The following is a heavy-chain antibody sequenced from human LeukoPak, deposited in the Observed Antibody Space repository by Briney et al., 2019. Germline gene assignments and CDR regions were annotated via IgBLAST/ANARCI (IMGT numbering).Heavy chain of an antibody. Sequence: VSVKVSCKASGYIFTDYFIQWVRQAPGQGLEWMGRINPYSGIPEFGHNFQGRVTMTRDTSINTAYMTLSGLTFDDTAVYYCARDLSSTPNWEFDYWGQGTVVTVSS. CDR2: INPYSGIP. D-gene: IGHD1-26*01. V-gene: IGHV1-2*06. CDR3: ARDLSSTPNWEFDY. J-gene: IGHJ4*02. CDR1: GYIFTDYF.